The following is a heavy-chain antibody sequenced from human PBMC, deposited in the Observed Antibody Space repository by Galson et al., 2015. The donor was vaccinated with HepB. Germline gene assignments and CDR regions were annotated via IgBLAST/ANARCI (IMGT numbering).Heavy chain of an antibody. V-gene: IGHV3-30-3*01. D-gene: IGHD5/OR15-5a*01. J-gene: IGHJ4*02. CDR1: GFTFSSYA. CDR3: ARALYGYRDY. CDR2: ISYDGSNK. Sequence: SLRLSCAASGFTFSSYAMHWVRQAPGKGLEWVAVISYDGSNKYYADSVKGRFTISRDNSKNTLYLQMNSLRAEYTAVYYCARALYGYRDYWGQGTLVTVSS.